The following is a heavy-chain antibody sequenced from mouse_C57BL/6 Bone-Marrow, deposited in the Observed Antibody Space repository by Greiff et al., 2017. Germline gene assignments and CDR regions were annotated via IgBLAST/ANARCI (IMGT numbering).Heavy chain of an antibody. CDR2: IDPETGGT. CDR3: TRLLRYPHYYAMDY. J-gene: IGHJ4*01. Sequence: VQLQQSGAELVRPGASVTLSCKASGYTFTDYEMHWVKQTPVHGLEWIGAIDPETGGTAYNQKFKGKAILTADKSSSTAYMELRSLTSEDSAVYYGTRLLRYPHYYAMDYWGQGTSVTVSS. D-gene: IGHD1-1*01. V-gene: IGHV1-15*01. CDR1: GYTFTDYE.